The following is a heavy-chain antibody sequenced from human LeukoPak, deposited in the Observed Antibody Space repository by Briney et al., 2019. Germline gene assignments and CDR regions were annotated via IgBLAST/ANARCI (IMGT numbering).Heavy chain of an antibody. CDR3: ARASSSGWYWTFDY. V-gene: IGHV1-2*04. J-gene: IGHJ4*02. CDR2: INPNSGGT. CDR1: GYTFTGYY. Sequence: ASVKVSCKASGYTFTGYYMHWVRQAPGQGLEWMGWINPNSGGTNYAQKFQGWVTMTRDTSISTAYMELSRLRSDDTAVYYCARASSSGWYWTFDYWGQGTLVTVSS. D-gene: IGHD6-19*01.